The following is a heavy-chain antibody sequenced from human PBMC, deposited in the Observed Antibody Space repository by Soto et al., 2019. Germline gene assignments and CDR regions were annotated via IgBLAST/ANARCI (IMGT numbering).Heavy chain of an antibody. Sequence: QVQLVESGGGVVQPGGSLRLSCAASEFTFSNHPMHWHRQSPGKGLEWLAVVSVDGNSQTYADSVKGRLTISRDNSKNMLYLDMNTLRDEDTALYHCAREALSSGRAGTFDPWGQGTLVTVSS. CDR2: VSVDGNSQ. V-gene: IGHV3-30*04. CDR3: AREALSSGRAGTFDP. CDR1: EFTFSNHP. D-gene: IGHD6-19*01. J-gene: IGHJ5*02.